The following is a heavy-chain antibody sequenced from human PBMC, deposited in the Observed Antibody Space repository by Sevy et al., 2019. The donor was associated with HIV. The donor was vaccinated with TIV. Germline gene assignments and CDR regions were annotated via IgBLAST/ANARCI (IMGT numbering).Heavy chain of an antibody. CDR1: GFTFSSYS. V-gene: IGHV3-21*01. J-gene: IGHJ3*02. D-gene: IGHD3-22*01. Sequence: GGSLRLSCAASGFTFSSYSMNWVRQAPGKGLEWVSSISSSSSYIYYADSVKGRFTISRDNAKNSLYLQMNSLRAEDTAVYYCARAYYDSRGYQPNDAFDIWGQGTMVTVSS. CDR2: ISSSSSYI. CDR3: ARAYYDSRGYQPNDAFDI.